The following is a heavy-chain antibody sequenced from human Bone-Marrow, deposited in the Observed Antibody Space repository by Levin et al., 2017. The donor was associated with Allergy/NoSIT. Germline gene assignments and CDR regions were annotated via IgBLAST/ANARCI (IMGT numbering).Heavy chain of an antibody. CDR3: VRGRGSSDYSYYFDY. V-gene: IGHV4-30-2*01. J-gene: IGHJ4*02. CDR2: IYHSGST. D-gene: IGHD5-12*01. Sequence: SQTLSLPCTVSCGSIRSGGYSWSWIRQPPGKDLEWIGYIYHSGSTYYNPSLKSRVTISLDRPKNQFSLNLRSVTAADTAVYYCVRGRGSSDYSYYFDYWGQGTLVTVSS. CDR1: CGSIRSGGYS.